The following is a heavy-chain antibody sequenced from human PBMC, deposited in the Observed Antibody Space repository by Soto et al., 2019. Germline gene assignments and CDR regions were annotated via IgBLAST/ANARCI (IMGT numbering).Heavy chain of an antibody. V-gene: IGHV1-46*01. J-gene: IGHJ4*02. CDR3: ARDSSGGFLYYFDH. Sequence: ASVKVSCKTSGDTFTSYYIHWVRQAPGQGLEWMGIINPSGGSTSYAQKFQDRVTMTRETSTSTFYMELSSLRSEDTAVYYCARDSSGGFLYYFDHWGQGTQVTVSS. CDR1: GDTFTSYY. D-gene: IGHD2-8*02. CDR2: INPSGGST.